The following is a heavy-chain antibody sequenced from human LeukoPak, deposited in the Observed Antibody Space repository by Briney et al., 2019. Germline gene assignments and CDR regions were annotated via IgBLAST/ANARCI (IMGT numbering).Heavy chain of an antibody. CDR2: INPNSGGT. CDR3: ARGFMSIAVADGDY. D-gene: IGHD6-19*01. V-gene: IGHV1-2*06. J-gene: IGHJ4*02. CDR1: GYTFTGYY. Sequence: ASVKVSCKASGYTFTGYYIHWVRQAPGQGLEWMGRINPNSGGTNYAQKFQGRVTMTRDTSISTAYMELSRLRSDDTAVYYCARGFMSIAVADGDYWGQGTLVTVSS.